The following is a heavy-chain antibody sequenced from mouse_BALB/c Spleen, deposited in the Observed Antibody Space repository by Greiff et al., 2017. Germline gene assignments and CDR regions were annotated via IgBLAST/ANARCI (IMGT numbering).Heavy chain of an antibody. J-gene: IGHJ4*01. Sequence: EVKLMESGTVLARPGASVKMSCKASGYSFTSYWMHWVKQRPGQGLEWIGAIYPGNSDTSYNPKFKGKAKLTAVTSSSTAYMELSSLTNEDSAVYEGTRAPYGNFYGMDYWGQGTSVTVSS. CDR3: TRAPYGNFYGMDY. D-gene: IGHD2-1*01. CDR1: GYSFTSYW. V-gene: IGHV1-5*01. CDR2: IYPGNSDT.